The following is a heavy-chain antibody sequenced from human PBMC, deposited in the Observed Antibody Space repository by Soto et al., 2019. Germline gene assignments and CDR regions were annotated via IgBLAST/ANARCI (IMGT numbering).Heavy chain of an antibody. CDR3: ARDTTLFVVALQRGFDP. D-gene: IGHD3-3*01. CDR2: IFYTGTT. CDR1: GGSITRGGYY. J-gene: IGHJ5*02. Sequence: PSETLSLTCTVSGGSITRGGYYWNWIRQHPGKGLEWIGYIFYTGTTRYNSALQSRVSISVDSTKNHFSLKLTSVTAADTAVYYCARDTTLFVVALQRGFDPWGPGTLVTVSS. V-gene: IGHV4-31*03.